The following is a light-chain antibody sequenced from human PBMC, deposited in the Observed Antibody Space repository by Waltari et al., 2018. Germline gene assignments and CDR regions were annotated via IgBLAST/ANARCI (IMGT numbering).Light chain of an antibody. CDR3: QQANSFPHT. Sequence: DIQMTQSPSSVSASVGARVTVSCRASQDVGTWLAWYQQKPGKAPKLLIYAASNLQSGVPSRFSGSGSGTDFTLTISSLQPEDFATYYCQQANSFPHTFGQGTKLESK. CDR2: AAS. V-gene: IGKV1-12*01. J-gene: IGKJ2*01. CDR1: QDVGTW.